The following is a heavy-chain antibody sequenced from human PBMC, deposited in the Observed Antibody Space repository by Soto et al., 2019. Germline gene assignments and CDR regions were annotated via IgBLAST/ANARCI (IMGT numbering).Heavy chain of an antibody. D-gene: IGHD3-3*01. Sequence: QVQLQESGPGLVKPSETLSLTCTVSGDSISNYYWSWIRQPPGKGLEWIGYIYYSGSTNYNPSLTTRVTISIDTSKNQFSLKLSSVSAADTAVYFCARLGWKNAIFGVVTLFDYWGQGILVTVSS. CDR3: ARLGWKNAIFGVVTLFDY. CDR2: IYYSGST. CDR1: GDSISNYY. V-gene: IGHV4-59*01. J-gene: IGHJ4*02.